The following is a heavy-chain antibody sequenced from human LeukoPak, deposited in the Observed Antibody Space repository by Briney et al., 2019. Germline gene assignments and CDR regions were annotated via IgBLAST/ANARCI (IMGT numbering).Heavy chain of an antibody. Sequence: SETLSLTCTVSGGSISSSSYYWGWIRQPPGKGLEWIGSIYYSGSTYYNPSLKSRVTISVDTSKNQFPLKLSSVTAADTAVYYCARRRAYSSSFGRGYFDYWGQGTLVTVSS. CDR1: GGSISSSSYY. D-gene: IGHD6-6*01. J-gene: IGHJ4*02. CDR2: IYYSGST. V-gene: IGHV4-39*01. CDR3: ARRRAYSSSFGRGYFDY.